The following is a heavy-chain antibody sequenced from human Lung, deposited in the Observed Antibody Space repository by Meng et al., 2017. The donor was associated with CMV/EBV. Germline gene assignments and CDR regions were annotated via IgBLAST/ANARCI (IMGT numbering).Heavy chain of an antibody. CDR2: ISDYNGNT. CDR1: GYTFSSYD. D-gene: IGHD3-3*01. Sequence: ASXXVSXKASGYTFSSYDITWVRQAPGQGLEWMGWISDYNGNTKYAEKFQDRVTMTTDTSTSTAYMELRSLTSDDTAMYYCARDAPCITISGVGLCGLDFXGHGXTVTVSS. V-gene: IGHV1-18*01. J-gene: IGHJ6*02. CDR3: ARDAPCITISGVGLCGLDF.